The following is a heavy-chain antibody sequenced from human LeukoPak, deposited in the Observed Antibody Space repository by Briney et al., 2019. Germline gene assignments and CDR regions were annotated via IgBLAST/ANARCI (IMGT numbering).Heavy chain of an antibody. D-gene: IGHD5-24*01. CDR2: IKQYGGET. J-gene: IGHJ4*02. Sequence: PGGSLRLSCAASGFTISTYWMTWVRQAPGKGLEWVATIKQYGGETHYVDSVKGRFTISRDNAKNLVYLQMNSLGADDTALYYCAREGTRWLQPADYWGQGTLVTVSS. CDR3: AREGTRWLQPADY. V-gene: IGHV3-7*01. CDR1: GFTISTYW.